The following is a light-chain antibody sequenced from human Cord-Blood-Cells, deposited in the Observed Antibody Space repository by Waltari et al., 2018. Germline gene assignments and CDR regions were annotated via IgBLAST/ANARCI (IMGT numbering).Light chain of an antibody. V-gene: IGLV2-14*01. CDR3: SSYTSSSTHV. Sequence: QSALTPPASVSVPPGQSTTISCTGTRSAVGGYNYVSWYQQHPGKAPNLMMYDVSNRPSGVSKRLSGSKSGNTASLTISGLQAEDEADYYCSSYTSSSTHVFGTGTKVTVL. CDR1: RSAVGGYNY. CDR2: DVS. J-gene: IGLJ1*01.